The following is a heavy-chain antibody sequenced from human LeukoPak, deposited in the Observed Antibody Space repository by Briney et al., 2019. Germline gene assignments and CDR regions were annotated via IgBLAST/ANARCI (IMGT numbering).Heavy chain of an antibody. CDR1: GFTFSSYS. CDR3: ARGTCSSTSCSMDV. D-gene: IGHD2-2*01. CDR2: ISSSSSSI. J-gene: IGHJ6*03. Sequence: PGGSLRLSCAASGFTFSSYSMNWVRQAPGEGLERVSYISSSSSSIYYADSVEGRFTISRDNAKNSLYLQMNSLRAEDTAAYYCARGTCSSTSCSMDVWGKGTTVIVSS. V-gene: IGHV3-48*01.